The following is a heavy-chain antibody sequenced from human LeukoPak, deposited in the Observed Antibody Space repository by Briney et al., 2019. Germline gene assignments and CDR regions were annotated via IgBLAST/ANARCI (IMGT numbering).Heavy chain of an antibody. Sequence: SETLSLTCAVYGGSFSGYYWSWIRQPPGKGLEWIGEINHSGSTNYNPSLKSRVTISVDTSKNQFSLKLSSVTAADTAVYYCARVGISTLGYCSGGSCHKNNWFDPWGQGTLVTVSS. D-gene: IGHD2-15*01. J-gene: IGHJ5*02. CDR2: INHSGST. CDR3: ARVGISTLGYCSGGSCHKNNWFDP. CDR1: GGSFSGYY. V-gene: IGHV4-34*01.